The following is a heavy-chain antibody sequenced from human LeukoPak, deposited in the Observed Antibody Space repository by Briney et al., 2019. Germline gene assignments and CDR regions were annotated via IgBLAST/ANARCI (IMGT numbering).Heavy chain of an antibody. J-gene: IGHJ6*02. CDR2: ISSSSSTI. CDR1: GFTFSSYS. CDR3: AKAYGYSSSWTSNYYFYGLDV. V-gene: IGHV3-48*04. D-gene: IGHD6-13*01. Sequence: PGGSLRLSCAASGFTFSSYSMNWVRQAPGKGLEWVSYISSSSSTIYYADSVKGRFTISRDNAKNSLYLQMNSLRAEDTAVYYCAKAYGYSSSWTSNYYFYGLDVWGQGTTVTVSS.